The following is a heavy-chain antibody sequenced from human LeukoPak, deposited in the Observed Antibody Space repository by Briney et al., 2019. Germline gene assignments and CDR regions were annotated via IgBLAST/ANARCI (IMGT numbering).Heavy chain of an antibody. D-gene: IGHD1-26*01. CDR2: IYSGGST. CDR1: GFTVSSNY. CDR3: AKWELYSGFYYIDY. J-gene: IGHJ4*02. Sequence: GGSLRLSCAASGFTVSSNYMSWVRQAPGKGLEWVSVIYSGGSTYYADSVKGRFTISRDNAKNSLYLQMNSLRAEDTAVYYCAKWELYSGFYYIDYWGQGTLATVSS. V-gene: IGHV3-66*01.